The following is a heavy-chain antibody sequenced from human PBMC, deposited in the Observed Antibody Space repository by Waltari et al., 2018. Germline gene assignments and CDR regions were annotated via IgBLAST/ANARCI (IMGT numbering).Heavy chain of an antibody. CDR1: GGSISDSY. V-gene: IGHV4-4*09. Sequence: QVQLQESGPGLVTPSETLSLTCTVSGGSISDSYLTWIRQPPGKGLEWIGYIYTSGSSSYNPSLKNRVTILLDTSQNQFSLHLNSVTAADTAVYYCARGDQRDYGMDVWGQGTTVTVSS. J-gene: IGHJ6*02. CDR3: ARGDQRDYGMDV. D-gene: IGHD2-2*01. CDR2: IYTSGSS.